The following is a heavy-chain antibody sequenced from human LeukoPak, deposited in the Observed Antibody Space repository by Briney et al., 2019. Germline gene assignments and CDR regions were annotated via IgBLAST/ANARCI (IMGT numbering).Heavy chain of an antibody. Sequence: GGSLRLSCAVSGFTFSNYAMSWVRQAAGKGLERVAYIKRDGSENKYVDSVKGRFAISRDNAENSLYLQMNSLRTEDTAVYYCARYSSGWYFDCWGQGTLVTVSS. CDR3: ARYSSGWYFDC. V-gene: IGHV3-7*01. J-gene: IGHJ4*02. D-gene: IGHD6-19*01. CDR2: IKRDGSEN. CDR1: GFTFSNYA.